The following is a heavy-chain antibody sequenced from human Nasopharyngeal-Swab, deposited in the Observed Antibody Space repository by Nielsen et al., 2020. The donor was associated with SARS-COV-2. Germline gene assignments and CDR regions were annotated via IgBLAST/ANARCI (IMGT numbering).Heavy chain of an antibody. D-gene: IGHD3-16*01. J-gene: IGHJ6*03. V-gene: IGHV3-30*02. CDR2: IRYDGFNQ. Sequence: GGSLRLSCAASGFTFSSYGMHWVRQAPGEGLEWVAFIRYDGFNQYYVDSVKGRFTISRDSFKNTLYFQLNSLRAEDTAVYYCAKDHKMDSGGGVGYMDVWGKGTTVTVSS. CDR1: GFTFSSYG. CDR3: AKDHKMDSGGGVGYMDV.